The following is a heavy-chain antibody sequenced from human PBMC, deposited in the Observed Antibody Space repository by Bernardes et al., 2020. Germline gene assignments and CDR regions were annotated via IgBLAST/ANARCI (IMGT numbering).Heavy chain of an antibody. CDR1: GYTFTIYY. V-gene: IGHV1-46*04. D-gene: IGHD3-10*01. Sequence: ASVKVSCRTSGYTFTIYYIHWVRQAPGQPLEWMGVVNPTDGGTNYAQGLQGRVTITRDTSMITGYMELSSLRPEDTAMYYCARRSRTDNRAFDLWGQGTLVTVSS. CDR2: VNPTDGGT. CDR3: ARRSRTDNRAFDL. J-gene: IGHJ4*02.